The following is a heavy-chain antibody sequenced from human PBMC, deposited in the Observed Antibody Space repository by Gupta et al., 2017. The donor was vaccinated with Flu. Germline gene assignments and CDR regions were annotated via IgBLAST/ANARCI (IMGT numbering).Heavy chain of an antibody. D-gene: IGHD3-22*01. CDR1: GFTFSAYE. J-gene: IGHJ4*02. CDR2: IGRVGGPI. V-gene: IGHV3-48*03. CDR3: ARWVTIYYYDSDRYWGGYFDY. Sequence: GSGGGLVQPGGSLRISCAASGFTFSAYEMNWVRQAPGKGLEWVSHIGRVGGPISYADSVRGRFTISRDNAKISMYLHMNSLRAGEMAIYDCARWVTIYYYDSDRYWGGYFDYWGQGTLVTVSS.